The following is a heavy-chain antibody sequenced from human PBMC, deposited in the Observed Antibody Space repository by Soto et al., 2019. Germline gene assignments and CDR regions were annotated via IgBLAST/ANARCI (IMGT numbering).Heavy chain of an antibody. V-gene: IGHV3-74*01. CDR1: GFTFSSYW. J-gene: IGHJ3*02. CDR2: INSDGSST. CDR3: PRGARLAFDI. Sequence: EVQLVESGGGLVQPGGSLRLSCAASGFTFSSYWMHWVRQAAGKGLVWVSRINSDGSSTSYPDSVKGRFTISRANAKTTLYVQMNSVRADVTAVYDCPRGARLAFDICGQGTMVTVSA.